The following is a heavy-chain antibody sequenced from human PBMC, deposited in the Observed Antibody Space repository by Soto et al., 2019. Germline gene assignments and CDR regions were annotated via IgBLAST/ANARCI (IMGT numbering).Heavy chain of an antibody. CDR2: IGGSTYT. D-gene: IGHD2-21*02. V-gene: IGHV3-11*05. J-gene: IGHJ1*01. CDR3: VRGSGVATVIPHAMDFQH. Sequence: QVQLVESGGGLVKPGGSLRLSCAASGFTFSDYYMSWIRQSPGEGLEWISYIGGSTYTKYADSVKGRFTITRDNAKNSLFLQIPSLRAEAPVMYYCVRGSGVATVIPHAMDFQHCGQGGLVTVSS. CDR1: GFTFSDYY.